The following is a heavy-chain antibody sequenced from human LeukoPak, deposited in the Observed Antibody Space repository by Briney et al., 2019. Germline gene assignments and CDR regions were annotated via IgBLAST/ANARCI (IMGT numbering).Heavy chain of an antibody. Sequence: TGGSLRLSCAASGFTFSGSAMHWVRQASGKGLEWVGHIRSKANNYATTYAASVRGRFTISRDDSKNTTYLQMNSLRAEDTAVYYCAKAPRYSSSSYWGQGTLVTVSS. CDR2: IRSKANNYAT. D-gene: IGHD6-6*01. V-gene: IGHV3-73*01. CDR1: GFTFSGSA. CDR3: AKAPRYSSSSY. J-gene: IGHJ4*02.